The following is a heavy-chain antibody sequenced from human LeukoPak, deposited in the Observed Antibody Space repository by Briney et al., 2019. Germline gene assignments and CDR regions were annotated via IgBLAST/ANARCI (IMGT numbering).Heavy chain of an antibody. J-gene: IGHJ3*02. V-gene: IGHV1-2*06. Sequence: GASVKVSCKASGYTFTGYYMHWVRQAPGQGLEWMGRINPNSGGTNYAQKFQGRVTMTRDTSISTAYMELSRLRSDDTAVYYCAIWGRYVVGLRDAFDIWGQGTMVTVSS. CDR3: AIWGRYVVGLRDAFDI. D-gene: IGHD3-16*01. CDR1: GYTFTGYY. CDR2: INPNSGGT.